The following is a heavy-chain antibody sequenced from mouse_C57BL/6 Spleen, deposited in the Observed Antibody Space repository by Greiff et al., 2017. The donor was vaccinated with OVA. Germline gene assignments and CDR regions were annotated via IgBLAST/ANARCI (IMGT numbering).Heavy chain of an antibody. CDR3: AREGGTGTYYFDY. V-gene: IGHV5-6*01. CDR2: ISSGGSYT. J-gene: IGHJ2*01. Sequence: EVQRVESGGDLVKPGGSLKLSCAASGFTFSSYGMSWVRQTPDKRLEWVATISSGGSYTYYPDSVKGRFTISRDNAKNTLYLQMSSLKSEDTAMYYCAREGGTGTYYFDYWGQGTTLTVSS. D-gene: IGHD4-1*01. CDR1: GFTFSSYG.